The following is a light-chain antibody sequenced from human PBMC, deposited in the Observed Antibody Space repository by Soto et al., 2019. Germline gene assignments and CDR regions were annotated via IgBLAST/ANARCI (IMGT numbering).Light chain of an antibody. V-gene: IGLV2-14*01. CDR2: EAA. CDR1: SNDIGANNY. J-gene: IGLJ2*01. Sequence: QSALTQPASVSGSPGQSITISCTGTSNDIGANNYVSWYQHHPGKAPKILIYEAANRPSGVSHRFSGSKSANTASLTISGLQAEDEADYSCTSYTSTTTLVFGGGTKLTVL. CDR3: TSYTSTTTLV.